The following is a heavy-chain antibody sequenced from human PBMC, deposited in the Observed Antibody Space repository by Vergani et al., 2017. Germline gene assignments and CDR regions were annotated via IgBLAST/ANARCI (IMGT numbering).Heavy chain of an antibody. D-gene: IGHD4-23*01. CDR2: ISGSGGST. CDR3: AKDFVYGGTALFYFDY. V-gene: IGHV3-23*01. CDR1: GFTFSSYA. J-gene: IGHJ4*02. Sequence: EVQLLESGGGLVQPGGSLRLSCAASGFTFSSYAMSWVRQAPGKGLEWVSAISGSGGSTYYADSVKGRFTISRDNSKNTLDLQMNSLRAEDTAVYYCAKDFVYGGTALFYFDYWGQGTLVTVSS.